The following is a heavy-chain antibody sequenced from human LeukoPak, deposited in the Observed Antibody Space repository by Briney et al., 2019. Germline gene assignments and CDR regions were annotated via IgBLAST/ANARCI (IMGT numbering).Heavy chain of an antibody. Sequence: GGSLRLSCAASGFTVRSNYMTWVRQAPGKGLEWVSVLYSGGDTDYADSVKGRFTISRDDSKNTLFLQMNSLRAEDTAVYFCATGGTTDYWGQGTLVTVSS. CDR3: ATGGTTDY. CDR1: GFTVRSNY. J-gene: IGHJ4*02. V-gene: IGHV3-66*01. D-gene: IGHD1-1*01. CDR2: LYSGGDT.